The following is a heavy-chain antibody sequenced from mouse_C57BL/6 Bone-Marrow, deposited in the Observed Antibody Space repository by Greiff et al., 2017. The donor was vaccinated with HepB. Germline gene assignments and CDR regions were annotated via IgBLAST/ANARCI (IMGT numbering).Heavy chain of an antibody. D-gene: IGHD2-14*01. CDR1: GFTFSSYG. CDR2: ISSGGSYT. V-gene: IGHV5-6*01. J-gene: IGHJ4*01. Sequence: EVQLVESGGDLVKPGGSLKLSCAASGFTFSSYGMSWVRQTPDKRLEWVATISSGGSYTYYPDSVKGRFTITRDNAKNTLYLQMSSLKSEDTAMYFCARRIYYRVYANDYWGQGTSVTVSS. CDR3: ARRIYYRVYANDY.